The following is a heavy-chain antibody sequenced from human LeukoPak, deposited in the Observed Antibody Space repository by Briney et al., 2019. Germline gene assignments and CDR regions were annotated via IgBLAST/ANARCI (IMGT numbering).Heavy chain of an antibody. V-gene: IGHV4-34*01. CDR2: INHIGST. Sequence: SETLSLTCAVYGGSFSGYYWSWIRQPPGKGLEWIGEINHIGSTNYNPSLKSRVTISVDTSKNQFSLKLSSVTAADTAVYYCARYQLLWSIWGQGTLVTVSS. CDR3: ARYQLLWSI. D-gene: IGHD2-2*01. J-gene: IGHJ4*02. CDR1: GGSFSGYY.